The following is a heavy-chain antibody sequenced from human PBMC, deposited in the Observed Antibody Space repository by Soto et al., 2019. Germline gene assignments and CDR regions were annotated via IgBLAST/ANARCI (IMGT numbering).Heavy chain of an antibody. CDR3: AKETSTVTTDY. CDR1: GFTFSSYG. D-gene: IGHD4-17*01. V-gene: IGHV3-30*18. J-gene: IGHJ4*02. CDR2: ISYDGSNK. Sequence: GGSLRLSCAASGFTFSSYGMHWVRQAPGKGLEWVAVISYDGSNKYYADSVKGQFTISRDNSKNTLYLQMNSLRAEDTAVYYCAKETSTVTTDYWGQGTLVTVSS.